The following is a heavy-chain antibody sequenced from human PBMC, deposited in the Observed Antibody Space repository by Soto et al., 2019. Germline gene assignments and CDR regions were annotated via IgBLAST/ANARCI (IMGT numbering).Heavy chain of an antibody. CDR2: VYYDGHT. J-gene: IGHJ4*02. CDR3: ARDLFGGYCLDY. Sequence: PSETLSLTCTVSGGSINNNFWGWIRQPPGKGLEWIGYVYYDGHTDYNPSLESRVTIAVDTSKNQFSLRLTSVSVADTAVYYCARDLFGGYCLDYWGQGALVTVSS. V-gene: IGHV4-59*01. CDR1: GGSINNNF. D-gene: IGHD5-12*01.